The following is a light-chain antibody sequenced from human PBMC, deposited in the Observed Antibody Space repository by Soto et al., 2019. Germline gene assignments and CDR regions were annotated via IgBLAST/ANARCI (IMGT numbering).Light chain of an antibody. CDR3: QQFGEA. CDR1: QIVSSGY. Sequence: ENVLTQSPGTLSLSPGERATLSCRASQIVSSGYLAWYQHKPGQAPRLLIHGGSTRATGIPDRFRGSWSGTDFTLTVRGLEPEDFAVYYCQQFGEAFGQGTKLAIK. V-gene: IGKV3-20*01. J-gene: IGKJ2*01. CDR2: GGS.